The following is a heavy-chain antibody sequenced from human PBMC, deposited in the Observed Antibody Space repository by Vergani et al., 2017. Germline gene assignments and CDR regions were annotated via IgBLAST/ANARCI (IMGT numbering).Heavy chain of an antibody. CDR3: AAEGSGSRTINWFDP. CDR1: GGSISSSNW. CDR2: IYHSGST. D-gene: IGHD3-10*01. V-gene: IGHV4-4*02. Sequence: QVQLPESGPGLVKPSGTLSLTCAVSGGSISSSNWWSWVRQPPGKGLEWIGEIYHSGSTNYNPSLKSRVTISVDKSKNQFSLKLSSVTAADTAVYYCAAEGSGSRTINWFDPWGQGTLVTVSS. J-gene: IGHJ5*02.